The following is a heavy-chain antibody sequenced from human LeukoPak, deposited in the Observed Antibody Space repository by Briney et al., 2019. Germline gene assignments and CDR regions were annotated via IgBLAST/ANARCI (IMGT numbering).Heavy chain of an antibody. CDR2: INHSGST. CDR3: ARGPVLTGYYKLFDY. Sequence: SETLSLTCAVYGGSFSGYYWSWIRQPPGKGLGWIGEINHSGSTNYNPSLKSRVTISVDTSKNQFSLKLSSVTAADTAVYYCARGPVLTGYYKLFDYWGQGTLVTVSS. J-gene: IGHJ4*02. D-gene: IGHD3-9*01. CDR1: GGSFSGYY. V-gene: IGHV4-34*01.